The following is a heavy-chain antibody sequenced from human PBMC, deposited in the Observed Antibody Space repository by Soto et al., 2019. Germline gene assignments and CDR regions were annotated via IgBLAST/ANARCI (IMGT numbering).Heavy chain of an antibody. CDR2: INAGNGNT. D-gene: IGHD6-13*01. CDR1: GYTFTCYA. CDR3: ARYSSSYYYYYGMDV. Sequence: ASVKVSCKASGYTFTCYAMHWVRQAPGQRLEWMGWINAGNGNTKYSQKFQGRVTITRDTSASTAYMELSSLRSEDTAVYYCARYSSSYYYYYGMDVWGQGTTVTVSS. J-gene: IGHJ6*02. V-gene: IGHV1-3*01.